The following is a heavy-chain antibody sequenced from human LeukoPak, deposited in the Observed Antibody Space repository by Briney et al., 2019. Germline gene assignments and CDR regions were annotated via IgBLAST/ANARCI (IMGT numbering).Heavy chain of an antibody. CDR1: GGSISSSSYC. V-gene: IGHV4-39*01. CDR3: ARHSGRSSGWYRGGDWFDP. Sequence: SETLSLTCTVSGGSISSSSYCWGWIRQPPGKGLEWIGSIYYSGSTYYNPSLKSRVTISVDTSKNQFSLKLSSVTAADTAVYYCARHSGRSSGWYRGGDWFDPWGQGTLVTVSS. D-gene: IGHD6-19*01. J-gene: IGHJ5*02. CDR2: IYYSGST.